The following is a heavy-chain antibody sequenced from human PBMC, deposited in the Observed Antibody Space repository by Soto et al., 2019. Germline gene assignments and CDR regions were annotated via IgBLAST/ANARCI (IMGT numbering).Heavy chain of an antibody. CDR1: GGSFSGYY. V-gene: IGHV4-34*01. D-gene: IGHD5-18*01. CDR3: ATVRQLWLPNAFDI. J-gene: IGHJ3*02. CDR2: INHSGST. Sequence: QVQLQQWGAGLLKPSETLSLTCAVYGGSFSGYYWSWIRQPPGKGLEWIGEINHSGSTNYNPSFKRRVTISVDTSKNHCSLELSSVTAADTAVYYCATVRQLWLPNAFDIWGQGTMVTVSS.